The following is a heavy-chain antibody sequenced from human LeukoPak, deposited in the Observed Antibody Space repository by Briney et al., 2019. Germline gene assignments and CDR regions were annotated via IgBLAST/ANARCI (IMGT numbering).Heavy chain of an antibody. Sequence: ASVKVSCKASGYTFTGYYMHWVRQAAGQGREWMGWINPNSGGTNYAQKFQGRVTMTRDTSISTAYMELSRLRSDDTAVYYCARVAVDTAMVTGYYYYMDVWGKGTTVTVSS. V-gene: IGHV1-2*02. J-gene: IGHJ6*03. CDR3: ARVAVDTAMVTGYYYYMDV. CDR1: GYTFTGYY. D-gene: IGHD5-18*01. CDR2: INPNSGGT.